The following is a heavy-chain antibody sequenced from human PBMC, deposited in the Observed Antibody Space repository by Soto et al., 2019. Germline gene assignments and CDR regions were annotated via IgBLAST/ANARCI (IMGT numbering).Heavy chain of an antibody. V-gene: IGHV3-73*01. Sequence: PVGSLRLSCAASGFTFSDSAMHWVRQASGKGLEWVGRLRSKANSYATVYAASVKGRFTISRDDSKNTAYLQMNSLKTEDTAVYYCTASGSDTFVDYWGQGTLVTVSS. CDR3: TASGSDTFVDY. CDR2: LRSKANSYAT. D-gene: IGHD5-12*01. J-gene: IGHJ4*02. CDR1: GFTFSDSA.